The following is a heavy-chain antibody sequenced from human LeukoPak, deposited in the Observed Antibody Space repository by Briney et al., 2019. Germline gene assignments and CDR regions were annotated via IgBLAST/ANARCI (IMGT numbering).Heavy chain of an antibody. D-gene: IGHD4-17*01. J-gene: IGHJ4*02. CDR1: GFIFSAYG. CDR2: ISDTVRDT. CDR3: AKDNYGGIFAY. V-gene: IGHV3-23*01. Sequence: GGSLRLSCAASGFIFSAYGMSWVRQAPGKGLEWVSHISDTVRDTWYANSVKGRFIISRDNSRDTVYLQMSSLRPEDTALYFCAKDNYGGIFAYWGQGTLVTVSS.